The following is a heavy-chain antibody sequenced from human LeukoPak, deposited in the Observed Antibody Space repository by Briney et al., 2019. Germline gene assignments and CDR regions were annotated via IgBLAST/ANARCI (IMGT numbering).Heavy chain of an antibody. J-gene: IGHJ3*02. Sequence: PGGSLRLSCAASGFTFSSYGMHWVRQAPGKGLEWVAFIRYDGSNKYYADSVKGRFTISRDNSKNTLYLQMNSLRAEDTAVYYCAKVQTPSRAFDAFDIWGQGTMVTVSS. CDR2: IRYDGSNK. CDR1: GFTFSSYG. CDR3: AKVQTPSRAFDAFDI. V-gene: IGHV3-30*02.